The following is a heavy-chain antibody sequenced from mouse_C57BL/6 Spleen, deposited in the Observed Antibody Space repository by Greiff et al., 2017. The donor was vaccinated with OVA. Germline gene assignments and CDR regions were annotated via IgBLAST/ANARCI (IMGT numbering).Heavy chain of an antibody. CDR1: GYSITSGYY. CDR2: ISYDGSN. V-gene: IGHV3-6*01. Sequence: EVQLQQSGPGLVKPSQSLSLTCSVTGYSITSGYYWNWIRQFPGNKLEWMGYISYDGSNNYNPSLKNRISITRDTSKNQFFLKLNSVTTEDTATYDCARDDYDGRGFDYWGQGTTLTVSS. CDR3: ARDDYDGRGFDY. J-gene: IGHJ2*01. D-gene: IGHD2-4*01.